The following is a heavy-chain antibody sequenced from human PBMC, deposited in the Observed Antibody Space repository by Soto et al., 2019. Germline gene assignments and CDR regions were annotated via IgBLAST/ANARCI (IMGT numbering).Heavy chain of an antibody. CDR2: IYYSGST. D-gene: IGHD6-13*01. V-gene: IGHV4-59*08. Sequence: QVQLQESGPGLVKPSETLSLTCTVSGGSISSYYWSWIRQPPGKGLEWIGYIYYSGSTNYNPSLKSRFTTSADTSNNQFSLKLSSVTAADTAVYYCARRYSSAFDIWGQGTMVTVSS. CDR1: GGSISSYY. CDR3: ARRYSSAFDI. J-gene: IGHJ3*02.